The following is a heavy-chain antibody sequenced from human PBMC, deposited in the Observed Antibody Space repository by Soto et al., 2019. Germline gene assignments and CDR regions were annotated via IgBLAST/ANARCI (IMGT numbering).Heavy chain of an antibody. CDR3: ARDRRSYFDY. J-gene: IGHJ4*02. CDR1: GFTVSTNF. CDR2: LYSDGPT. V-gene: IGHV3-53*01. Sequence: EVLLVESGGGLIQPGGSLRLSCAVSGFTVSTNFMSWVRQAPGKGLEWVSLLYSDGPTYYADSVKGRFTISRDNSKNTLFLQMNSLRAEDTAVYYCARDRRSYFDYWVQGTLVTVSS.